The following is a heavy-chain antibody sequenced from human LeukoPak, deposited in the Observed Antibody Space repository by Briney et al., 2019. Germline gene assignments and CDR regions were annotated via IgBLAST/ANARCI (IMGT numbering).Heavy chain of an antibody. J-gene: IGHJ4*02. Sequence: PGRSLRLSCAASGFTFDDYAMHWVRQAPGKGLEWVSGISWNSGSIGYADSVKGRFTISRDNAKNSLYLQMNSLRAEDTALYYCAKDIEYSSPEGPFDYWGLGTLVTVSS. CDR1: GFTFDDYA. D-gene: IGHD6-6*01. V-gene: IGHV3-9*01. CDR2: ISWNSGSI. CDR3: AKDIEYSSPEGPFDY.